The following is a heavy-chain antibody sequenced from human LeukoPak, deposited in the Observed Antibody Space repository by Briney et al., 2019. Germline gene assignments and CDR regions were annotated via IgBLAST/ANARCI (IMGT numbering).Heavy chain of an antibody. J-gene: IGHJ4*02. CDR3: ARIVGAPRGLDY. CDR1: GGSISSSSYY. CDR2: IHYSGST. D-gene: IGHD1-26*01. Sequence: SETLSLTCTVSGGSISSSSYYWGCIRQPPGKGLECIGSIHYSGSTYYNPSLKSGVTISVDRSKNQFSLKLSSVTAADTAVYYCARIVGAPRGLDYWGQGTLVTVSS. V-gene: IGHV4-39*07.